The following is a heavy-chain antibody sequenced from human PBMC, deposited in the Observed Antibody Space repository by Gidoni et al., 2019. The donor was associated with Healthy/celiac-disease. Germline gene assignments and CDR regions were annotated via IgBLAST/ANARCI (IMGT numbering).Heavy chain of an antibody. J-gene: IGHJ6*03. Sequence: QVQLVESVGGVVQPGRSLRLSCAASGSIFSSYGMHWVRQAPGKGLEWVAVFSYDGSNKYYADSVKGRFTISRDTSKNTLYLQMNSLRADDTAVYYCAKEGSMVRGVPWYYYYMDVWGKGTTVTVSS. CDR2: FSYDGSNK. CDR1: GSIFSSYG. D-gene: IGHD3-10*01. CDR3: AKEGSMVRGVPWYYYYMDV. V-gene: IGHV3-30*18.